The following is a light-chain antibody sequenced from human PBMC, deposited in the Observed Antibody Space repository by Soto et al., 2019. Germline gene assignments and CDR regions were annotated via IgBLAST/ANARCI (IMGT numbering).Light chain of an antibody. CDR3: QQYGRSPRT. V-gene: IGKV3-20*01. J-gene: IGKJ1*01. CDR2: SAS. CDR1: QSVSSTY. Sequence: EIVLTQSPGTLSFSPGERATLSCRASQSVSSTYLAWYQQKPGQAPRLLIYSASSRATGIPDRFRGSGSATDFTLTISRLEPEDFAVYYCQQYGRSPRTFGQGTKVEIK.